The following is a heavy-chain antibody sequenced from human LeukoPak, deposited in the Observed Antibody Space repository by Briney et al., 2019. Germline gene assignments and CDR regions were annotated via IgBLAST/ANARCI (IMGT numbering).Heavy chain of an antibody. CDR3: AKDPLYGSGSYFKY. D-gene: IGHD3-10*01. J-gene: IGHJ4*02. Sequence: GGSLRLSCAASGFTFSSYGMHWVRQALGKGLEWGAVISYDGSNKYYADSVKGRFTISRDNSENTLYLQMNSLRAEDTAVYYCAKDPLYGSGSYFKYWGQGTLVTVSS. CDR1: GFTFSSYG. V-gene: IGHV3-30*18. CDR2: ISYDGSNK.